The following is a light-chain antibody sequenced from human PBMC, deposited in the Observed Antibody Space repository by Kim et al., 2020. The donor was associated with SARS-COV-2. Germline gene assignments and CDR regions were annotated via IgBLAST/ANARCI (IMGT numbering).Light chain of an antibody. CDR3: YSYAGSSTLV. Sequence: QSMTISSSGTSSDVGSYNVDYWYQQHPGKAPSLMFYDVSERASGVSNGFSGYGSGNTASLAISGPQAEDEADYYCYSYAGSSTLVFGGGAQLTVL. CDR1: SSDVGSYNV. V-gene: IGLV2-23*02. J-gene: IGLJ2*01. CDR2: DVS.